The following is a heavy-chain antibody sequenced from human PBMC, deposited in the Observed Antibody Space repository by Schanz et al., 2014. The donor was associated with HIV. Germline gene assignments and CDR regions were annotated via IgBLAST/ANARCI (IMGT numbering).Heavy chain of an antibody. CDR1: GFTFITYG. V-gene: IGHV3-30*18. D-gene: IGHD2-8*01. CDR2: ISYDEKNI. J-gene: IGHJ6*02. Sequence: QVQLVESGGCVVQPGRSLRLSCAASGFTFITYGMHWVRQAPGKGLEWVAVISYDEKNIFYSDSVKGRFTISRDNSKNTVYLQLNGLRAAATAVYYCANSGYCTNGICYTRGDGMDVWGRGTTVSVSS. CDR3: ANSGYCTNGICYTRGDGMDV.